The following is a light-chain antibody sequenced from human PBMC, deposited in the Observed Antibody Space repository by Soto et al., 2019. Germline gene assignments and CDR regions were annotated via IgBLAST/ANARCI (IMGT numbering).Light chain of an antibody. V-gene: IGKV3-20*01. J-gene: IGKJ5*01. Sequence: EIVLTQVSGSLCLSPGEGATLSCRASQSVSNTYLAWYQQKVGQANRIIIFGAYSRATGIKDRFSGSGSGTDFTLTIRRLEPEDFAVYYCKKYGNSPINCGKGTQREIK. CDR3: KKYGNSPIN. CDR1: QSVSNTY. CDR2: GAY.